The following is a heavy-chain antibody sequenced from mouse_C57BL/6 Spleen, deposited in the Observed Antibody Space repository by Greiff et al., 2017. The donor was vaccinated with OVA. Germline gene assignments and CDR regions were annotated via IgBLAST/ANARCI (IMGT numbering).Heavy chain of an antibody. Sequence: ESGPGLVKPSQSLSLTCSVTGYSITSGYYWNWLRQFPGNKLEWMGYISYDGSNNYNPSLKNRISITRDTSKNQFFLKLNSVTTEDTATYYCARDDWEGFDYWGQGTTRTVSS. V-gene: IGHV3-6*01. J-gene: IGHJ2*01. D-gene: IGHD4-1*01. CDR1: GYSITSGYY. CDR3: ARDDWEGFDY. CDR2: ISYDGSN.